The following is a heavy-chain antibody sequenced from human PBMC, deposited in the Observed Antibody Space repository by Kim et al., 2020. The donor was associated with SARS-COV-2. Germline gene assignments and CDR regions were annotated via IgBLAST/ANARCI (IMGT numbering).Heavy chain of an antibody. V-gene: IGHV3-48*03. CDR3: VSDNGIAVAGRAFHI. Sequence: GGSLRLSCAASGFTFSSYEMNWVRQAPGKGLEWVSYISSTGSTIYYTDSLKGRFTISRDNAKNSPYLQMDSLRAEDTAVYYCVSDNGIAVAGRAFHIWGHETLGTASS. CDR2: ISSTGSTI. CDR1: GFTFSSYE. J-gene: IGHJ3*02. D-gene: IGHD6-19*01.